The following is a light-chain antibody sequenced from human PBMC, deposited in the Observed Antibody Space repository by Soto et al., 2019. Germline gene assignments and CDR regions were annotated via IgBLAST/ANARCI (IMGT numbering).Light chain of an antibody. J-gene: IGKJ5*01. CDR1: QSVSRR. CDR2: GAS. CDR3: QHYGETPIT. V-gene: IGKV3-20*01. Sequence: EIVLTQSPGTLSLSPGGRATLSCRASQSVSRRLAWYQHRPGQSPRLLISGASMRASGVPVRFSGSGSGTDFTLTISRLEPEDFAVYYCQHYGETPITFGLGHDWRL.